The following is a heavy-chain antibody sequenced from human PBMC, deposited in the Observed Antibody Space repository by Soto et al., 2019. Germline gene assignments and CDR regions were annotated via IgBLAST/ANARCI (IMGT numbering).Heavy chain of an antibody. CDR1: GFTFSSYW. Sequence: EVRLVESGGELVQPGGSLRLSCGTSGFTFSSYWLSWVRQAPGRGLEWVATIKEDGTQKYYVDSVKGRFTISRDNAKNLMYLQMNSLRVEDTAVYYCTRYVPAFDYWGQGTPVTVSS. CDR2: IKEDGTQK. CDR3: TRYVPAFDY. V-gene: IGHV3-7*04. D-gene: IGHD3-10*02. J-gene: IGHJ4*02.